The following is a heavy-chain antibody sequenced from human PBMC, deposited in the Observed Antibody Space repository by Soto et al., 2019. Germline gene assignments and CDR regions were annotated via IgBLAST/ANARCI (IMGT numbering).Heavy chain of an antibody. CDR3: ARDGTLYDSSAYYYLY. CDR2: ITPMFGTP. D-gene: IGHD3-22*01. Sequence: SVKVSCKASGGTFSRYTITWVRQAPGQGLEWMGGITPMFGTPNYAQKFQGRVTITADESTSTAYMELSSLRSEDTAMYYCARDGTLYDSSAYYYLYWGQGTMVTVYS. J-gene: IGHJ4*02. V-gene: IGHV1-69*13. CDR1: GGTFSRYT.